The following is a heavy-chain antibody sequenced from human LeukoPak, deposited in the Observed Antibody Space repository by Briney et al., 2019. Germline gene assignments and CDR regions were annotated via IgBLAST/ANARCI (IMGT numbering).Heavy chain of an antibody. CDR1: GYSIRSGDY. V-gene: IGHV4-38-2*02. Sequence: SETLSLTCTVSGYSIRSGDYWGWIRQPPGKGLEWIGNIYHSGSTYYNPSLQSRVTISIDTSKNQFSLKLRFVTAADTAVYYCARVRCSGGSCPYYYYYYYMDVWGKGTTVTVSS. CDR2: IYHSGST. J-gene: IGHJ6*03. CDR3: ARVRCSGGSCPYYYYYYYMDV. D-gene: IGHD2-15*01.